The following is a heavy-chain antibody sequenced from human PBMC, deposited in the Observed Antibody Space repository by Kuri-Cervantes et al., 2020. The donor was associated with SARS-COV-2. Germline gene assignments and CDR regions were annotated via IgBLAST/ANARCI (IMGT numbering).Heavy chain of an antibody. Sequence: ASVKVSCKASGYTFTSYYMHWVRQAPGQGLEWMGIINPSGGSTSYAQKFQGRVTMTRDTSTSTVYMELSSLRSEDTAVYYWAREVVPSGYYYGMDVWGQGTTVTVSS. V-gene: IGHV1-46*01. J-gene: IGHJ6*02. D-gene: IGHD3-10*01. CDR1: GYTFTSYY. CDR3: AREVVPSGYYYGMDV. CDR2: INPSGGST.